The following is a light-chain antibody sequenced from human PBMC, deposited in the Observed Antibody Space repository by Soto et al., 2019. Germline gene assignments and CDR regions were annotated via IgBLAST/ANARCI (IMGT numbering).Light chain of an antibody. CDR2: KAS. CDR1: QTISSW. CDR3: QQYNSYST. Sequence: DIQMTQSPSTLSGSVGDRVTITCRASQTISSWLAWYQHKPGKAPNLLIYKASTLKSGVPSRLSGSGSGTEFTLTISSLQPDDFATYYCQQYNSYSTFGQGTKVDIK. J-gene: IGKJ1*01. V-gene: IGKV1-5*03.